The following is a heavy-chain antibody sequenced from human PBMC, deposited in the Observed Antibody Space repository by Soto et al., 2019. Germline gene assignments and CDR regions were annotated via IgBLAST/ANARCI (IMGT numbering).Heavy chain of an antibody. CDR2: IYYSGST. CDR3: AGVDTAMAPSYGYIWFDP. J-gene: IGHJ5*02. D-gene: IGHD5-18*01. CDR1: GGSISSGGYY. V-gene: IGHV4-31*03. Sequence: SETLSLTCTVSGGSISSGGYYWSWIRQHPGKGLEWIGDIYYSGSTYYNPSLKSRVTISVDTSKNQFALKLSSVTAADTAVYYCAGVDTAMAPSYGYIWFDPWGQGTRVTVSA.